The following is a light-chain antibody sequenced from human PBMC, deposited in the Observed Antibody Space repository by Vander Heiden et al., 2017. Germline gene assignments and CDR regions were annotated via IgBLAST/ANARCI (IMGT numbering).Light chain of an antibody. V-gene: IGKV1-5*03. CDR3: QQYTSYPWT. J-gene: IGKJ1*01. Sequence: DIQMTQSPSTLSASVGDRVTITCRASQSISSWLGWYQQKPGKAPKLLIYKASSLESGVPSRFSGSGSGTEFTLTIRSLQPDDFATYYCQQYTSYPWTFGQGTKVEIK. CDR2: KAS. CDR1: QSISSW.